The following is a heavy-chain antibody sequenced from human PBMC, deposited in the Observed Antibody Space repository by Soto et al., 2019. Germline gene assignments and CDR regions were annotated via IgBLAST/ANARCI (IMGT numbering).Heavy chain of an antibody. D-gene: IGHD5-12*01. Sequence: GGSLRLSCAASGFTFSDHYMDWVRQAPGKGLEWVGRTRNKANSYTTEYAASVKGRFTISRDDSKNSLYLQMNSLKTEDTAVYYCARGSGGYDSAAFDISGQGTMVTVSS. CDR1: GFTFSDHY. CDR3: ARGSGGYDSAAFDI. CDR2: TRNKANSYTT. J-gene: IGHJ3*02. V-gene: IGHV3-72*01.